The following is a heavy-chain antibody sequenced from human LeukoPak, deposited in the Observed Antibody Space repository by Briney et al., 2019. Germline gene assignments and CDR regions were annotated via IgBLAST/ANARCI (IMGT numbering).Heavy chain of an antibody. J-gene: IGHJ6*02. V-gene: IGHV4-59*01. CDR1: GGSLSSYY. Sequence: SETLSLTCTVSGGSLSSYYWSWIRQPPGKGLEWIGYIYYSGSTNYNPSLKSRVTISVDTSKNQFSLKLSSVTAADTAVYYCARAQRSYYYYGMDVWGQGTTVTVSS. CDR2: IYYSGST. CDR3: ARAQRSYYYYGMDV.